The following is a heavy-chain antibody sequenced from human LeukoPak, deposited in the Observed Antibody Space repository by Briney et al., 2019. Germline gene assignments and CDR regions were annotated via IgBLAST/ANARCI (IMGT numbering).Heavy chain of an antibody. CDR2: FDPENGET. J-gene: IGHJ4*02. CDR3: ATHVRWETTSDY. V-gene: IGHV1-24*01. CDR1: GNSLTEMS. D-gene: IGHD1-26*01. Sequence: ASVKVSCKVSGNSLTEMSMHWVRQAPGKGLEWMGGFDPENGETLYAQKFQGRVTVTEDTSTDTAYMELNSLRSEDTAVYYCATHVRWETTSDYWGQGILVTVSS.